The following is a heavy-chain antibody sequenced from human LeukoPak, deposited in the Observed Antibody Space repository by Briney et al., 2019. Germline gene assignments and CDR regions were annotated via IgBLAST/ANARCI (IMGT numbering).Heavy chain of an antibody. J-gene: IGHJ4*02. Sequence: GRSLRLSCAASGFTFSSYAMHWVRQAPDKGLEWVAVISYDGSNKYYADSVKGRFTISRDNSKNTLYLQMNSLRAEDTAVYYCARVLKRGIAAAGYWGQGTLVTVSS. CDR1: GFTFSSYA. CDR3: ARVLKRGIAAAGY. CDR2: ISYDGSNK. V-gene: IGHV3-30*04. D-gene: IGHD6-13*01.